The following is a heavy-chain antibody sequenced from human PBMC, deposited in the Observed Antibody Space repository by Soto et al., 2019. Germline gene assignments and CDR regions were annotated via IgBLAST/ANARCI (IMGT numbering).Heavy chain of an antibody. V-gene: IGHV1-2*04. CDR1: GYTFTGYY. CDR2: INPNSGGT. Sequence: ASVKVSCKASGYTFTGYYMHWVRQAPGQGLEWMGWINPNSGGTNYAQKFQGWVTMTRDASISTAYMELSRLRSDDTTVYYCAVYDSTGPGDFDIWGQGTMVTVSS. D-gene: IGHD3-22*01. J-gene: IGHJ3*02. CDR3: AVYDSTGPGDFDI.